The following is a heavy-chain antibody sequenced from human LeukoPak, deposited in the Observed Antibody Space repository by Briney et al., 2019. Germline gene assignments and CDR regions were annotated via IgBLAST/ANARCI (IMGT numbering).Heavy chain of an antibody. CDR3: AREDKRGYSYGYRGTFDY. J-gene: IGHJ4*02. CDR1: GYTFTSYG. CDR2: INPNSGGT. D-gene: IGHD5-18*01. V-gene: IGHV1-2*02. Sequence: VASVKVSCKASGYTFTSYGISWVRQAPGQGLEWMGWINPNSGGTNYAQKFQGRVTMTRDTSISTAYMELSRLRSDDTAVYYCAREDKRGYSYGYRGTFDYWGQGTLVTVSS.